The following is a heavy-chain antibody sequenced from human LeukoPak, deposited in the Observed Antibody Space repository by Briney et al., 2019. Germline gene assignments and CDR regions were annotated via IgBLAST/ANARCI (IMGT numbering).Heavy chain of an antibody. V-gene: IGHV1-69*06. J-gene: IGHJ4*02. D-gene: IGHD3-9*01. CDR1: GGTFSSYA. Sequence: ASVKVSCKASGGTFSSYAISWVRQAPGQGLEWMGGIIPIFGTANYAQKFQGRVTITADKSTSTAYMELSSLRSEDTAVYYCARSPYYDILTGYYLPTYYFDYWGQGTLVTVSS. CDR2: IIPIFGTA. CDR3: ARSPYYDILTGYYLPTYYFDY.